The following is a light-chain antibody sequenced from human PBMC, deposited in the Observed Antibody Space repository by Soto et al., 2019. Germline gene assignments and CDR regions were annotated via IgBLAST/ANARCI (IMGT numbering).Light chain of an antibody. Sequence: VLTQSPGTLSLSPGDRATLSCRGSQSVSSSYLAWYQQKPGKAPRLLIYGASSSANGIPDRFCGSGAGTDFTLTISRLEPEDVAVHYCQQGITCGPGTRLEIK. CDR2: GAS. CDR1: QSVSSSY. J-gene: IGKJ5*01. CDR3: QQGIT. V-gene: IGKV3-20*01.